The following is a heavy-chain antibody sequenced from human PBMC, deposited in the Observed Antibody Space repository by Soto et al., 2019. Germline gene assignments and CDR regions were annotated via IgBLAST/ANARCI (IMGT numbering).Heavy chain of an antibody. CDR1: GGSVITSTYD. V-gene: IGHV4-39*02. CDR2: IFYSGSA. D-gene: IGHD3-22*01. J-gene: IGHJ4*02. CDR3: VRRPLDYYDTSGNHYTVRYFDY. Sequence: QVQLQESGPGLVKPSETLSLTCAVFGGSVITSTYDWGWIRQPPGKGPEWIGNIFYSGSAYYNPSLRSRATISVASSRNHFSLRLASVTAADTAVYYCVRRPLDYYDTSGNHYTVRYFDYWGQGVLVTVSS.